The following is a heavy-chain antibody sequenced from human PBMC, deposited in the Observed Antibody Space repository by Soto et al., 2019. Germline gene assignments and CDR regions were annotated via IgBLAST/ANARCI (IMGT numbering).Heavy chain of an antibody. CDR2: IYYSGST. CDR1: GGSISSGGYY. J-gene: IGHJ6*02. V-gene: IGHV4-31*03. CDR3: ARDSSYHSYGMDV. D-gene: IGHD6-6*01. Sequence: TLSLTCTVSGGSISSGGYYWSWIRQHPGKGLEWIGYIYYSGSTYYNPSLKSRVTISVDTSKNQFSLKLSSVTAADTAVYYCARDSSYHSYGMDVWGQGTTVTVSS.